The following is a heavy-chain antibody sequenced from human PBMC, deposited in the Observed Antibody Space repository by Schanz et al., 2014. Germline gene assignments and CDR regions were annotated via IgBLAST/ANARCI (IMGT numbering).Heavy chain of an antibody. J-gene: IGHJ6*02. CDR3: AKVRNIHGWDYYGLDV. CDR1: GFSFSSFA. CDR2: TSNDGRKK. V-gene: IGHV3-30*04. D-gene: IGHD6-19*01. Sequence: QVQLVESGGGLVKPGGSLRLSCAASGFSFSSFAMHWVRQTPGKGLEWVALTSNDGRKKYYPDSVKGRFTISRDNSKNTLYLQMNSLRAEDTAIYYCAKVRNIHGWDYYGLDVWGQGTTVTVSS.